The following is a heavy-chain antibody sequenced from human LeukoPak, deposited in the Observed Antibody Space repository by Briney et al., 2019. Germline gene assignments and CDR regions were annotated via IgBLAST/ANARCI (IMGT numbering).Heavy chain of an antibody. Sequence: ASVKVSCKTSGYTFTDSYIHWVRQAPGQGLEWMGWINPNSGGTNYAQKFQGRVTMTRDTSISTAYMELSRLRSDDTAVYYCARAPPHYYDSSGYYLFDYWGQGTLVTVSS. V-gene: IGHV1-2*02. CDR3: ARAPPHYYDSSGYYLFDY. CDR2: INPNSGGT. J-gene: IGHJ4*02. D-gene: IGHD3-22*01. CDR1: GYTFTDSY.